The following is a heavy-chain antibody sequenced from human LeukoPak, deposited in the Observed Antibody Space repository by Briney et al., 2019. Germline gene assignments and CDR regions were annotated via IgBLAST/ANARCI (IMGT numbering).Heavy chain of an antibody. CDR1: GYTFTSYD. J-gene: IGHJ4*02. Sequence: GASVKVSCKASGYTFTSYDINWVRQATGQRLEWMGWMNPNSGNTGYAQKFQGRVTITRDTSISTAYMELSRLRSDDTAVYYCARDARIYYGSGSYTTPDYWGQGTLVTVSS. CDR3: ARDARIYYGSGSYTTPDY. D-gene: IGHD3-10*01. CDR2: MNPNSGNT. V-gene: IGHV1-8*03.